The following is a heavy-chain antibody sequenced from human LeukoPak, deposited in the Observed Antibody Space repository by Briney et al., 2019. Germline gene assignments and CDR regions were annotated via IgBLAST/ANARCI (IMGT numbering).Heavy chain of an antibody. CDR2: LSGSGSST. V-gene: IGHV3-23*01. D-gene: IGHD6-13*01. CDR1: GFTFNNFA. Sequence: GGSLRLSCAASGFTFNNFATSWVRQAPGKGLDWVSGLSGSGSSTFYADSVKGRFIISRDNSNSTLYLQMNSLRAEDTAVYYCAKRPKYGNSWIDFWGQGTLVTVSS. J-gene: IGHJ4*02. CDR3: AKRPKYGNSWIDF.